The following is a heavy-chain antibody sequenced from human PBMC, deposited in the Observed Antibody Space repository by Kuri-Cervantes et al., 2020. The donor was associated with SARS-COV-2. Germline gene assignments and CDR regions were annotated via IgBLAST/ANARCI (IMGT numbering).Heavy chain of an antibody. D-gene: IGHD6-19*01. CDR1: GFSISSIYY. Sequence: GSLRLSCTVSGFSISSIYYWGWIRQPPGKGLEWIGDISHSGSAYYNPPLQSRLTISVDTSKNQFSLRLSSVTAADTAVYYCARGRAGVAGRYDYWGQGTLVTVSS. J-gene: IGHJ4*02. V-gene: IGHV4-38-2*02. CDR2: ISHSGSA. CDR3: ARGRAGVAGRYDY.